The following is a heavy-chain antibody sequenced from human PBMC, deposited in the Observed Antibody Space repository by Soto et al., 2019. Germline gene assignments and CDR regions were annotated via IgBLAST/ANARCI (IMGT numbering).Heavy chain of an antibody. CDR3: ARKVVADYNWFDP. D-gene: IGHD2-15*01. Sequence: PSETLSLTCTVSGGSISSYYWSWIRQPPGKGLEWIGYIYYSGSTNYNPSLKSRVTISVDTSKNQFSLKLSSVTAADTAVYYCARKVVADYNWFDPWGQGTLVTVPQ. CDR1: GGSISSYY. CDR2: IYYSGST. V-gene: IGHV4-59*08. J-gene: IGHJ5*02.